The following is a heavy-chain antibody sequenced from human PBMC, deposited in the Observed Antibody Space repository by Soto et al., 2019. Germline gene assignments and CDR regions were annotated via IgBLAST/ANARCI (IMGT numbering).Heavy chain of an antibody. CDR3: VSKRTKVLTQAYFDY. D-gene: IGHD4-4*01. V-gene: IGHV4-39*01. Sequence: SETLSLTCTVSGGSVTNSSYYWGWIRQSPGKGLEWIGSVYYRGRSYSKSSVKSRVTISVDTSKNQFSLNFNSVTASDTALYYCVSKRTKVLTQAYFDYWGPGALVTISS. J-gene: IGHJ4*02. CDR2: VYYRGRS. CDR1: GGSVTNSSYY.